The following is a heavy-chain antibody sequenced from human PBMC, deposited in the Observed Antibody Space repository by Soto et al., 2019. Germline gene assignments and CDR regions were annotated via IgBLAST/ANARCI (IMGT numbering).Heavy chain of an antibody. Sequence: GGSLRLSCAASGFTFSSYGMHWVRQAPGKGLEWVAVISYDGSNKYYADSVKGRFTISRDNSKNTLYLQMNSLRAEDTAVYYCAKSVITMVRGATDYWGQGTLVTVSS. J-gene: IGHJ4*02. CDR3: AKSVITMVRGATDY. CDR1: GFTFSSYG. CDR2: ISYDGSNK. V-gene: IGHV3-30*18. D-gene: IGHD3-10*01.